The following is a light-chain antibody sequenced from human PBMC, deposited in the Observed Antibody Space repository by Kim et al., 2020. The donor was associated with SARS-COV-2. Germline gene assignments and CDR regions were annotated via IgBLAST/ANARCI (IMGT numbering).Light chain of an antibody. Sequence: QNATLTCTGNNNNVGNQGAAWLQQHQGHPPKLLSYRNNNRPSGISERFSASRSGDTASLTITGLQPEDETDYYCSAWDSSLNVWVFGGGTQLTVL. CDR1: NNNVGNQG. J-gene: IGLJ3*02. CDR3: SAWDSSLNVWV. V-gene: IGLV10-54*04. CDR2: RNN.